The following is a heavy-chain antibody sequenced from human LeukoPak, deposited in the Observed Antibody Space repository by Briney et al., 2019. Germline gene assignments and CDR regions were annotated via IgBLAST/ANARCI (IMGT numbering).Heavy chain of an antibody. Sequence: SETLSLTCTVSGGSISSYYWSWIRQPPGKGLEWIGYIYYSGSTNYNPSLKSRVTISVDTSKNQFSLKLSSVTAADTAVYYCARHPGGSSWYWFDPWGQGTLVTVSS. D-gene: IGHD6-13*01. CDR2: IYYSGST. CDR1: GGSISSYY. V-gene: IGHV4-59*01. J-gene: IGHJ5*02. CDR3: ARHPGGSSWYWFDP.